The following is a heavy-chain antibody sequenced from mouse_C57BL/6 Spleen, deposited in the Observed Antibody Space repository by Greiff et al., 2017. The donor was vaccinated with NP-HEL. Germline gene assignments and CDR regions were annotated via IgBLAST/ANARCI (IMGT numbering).Heavy chain of an antibody. V-gene: IGHV14-4*01. CDR2: IDPENGDT. D-gene: IGHD1-1*01. Sequence: EVQLQQSGAELVRPGASVKLSCTASGFNIKDDYMHWVKQRPEQGLEWIGWIDPENGDTEYASKFQGKATITADTSSNTAYLQLSSLTSEDTAVYYCTTLDYCASSYRYFDVWGTGTTLTVSS. CDR1: GFNIKDDY. CDR3: TTLDYCASSYRYFDV. J-gene: IGHJ1*03.